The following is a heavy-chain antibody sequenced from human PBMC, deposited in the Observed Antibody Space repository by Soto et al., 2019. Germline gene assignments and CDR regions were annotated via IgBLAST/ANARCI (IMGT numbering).Heavy chain of an antibody. Sequence: GGSLRLSCAASGFTFSSYGMHWVRQAPGKGLEWVAFLSFDGSNNFYADSVKGRFTISRDNSKNTLYLQLNSLRAEDTAVYYCAKPQSPVAAAGFFYYYYYGMDVWGQGTTVTVSS. CDR1: GFTFSSYG. CDR3: AKPQSPVAAAGFFYYYYYGMDV. J-gene: IGHJ6*02. V-gene: IGHV3-30*18. D-gene: IGHD6-13*01. CDR2: LSFDGSNN.